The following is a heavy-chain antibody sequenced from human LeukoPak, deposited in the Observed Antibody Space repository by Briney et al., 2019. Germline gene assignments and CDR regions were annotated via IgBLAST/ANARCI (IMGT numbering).Heavy chain of an antibody. J-gene: IGHJ4*02. V-gene: IGHV4-59*01. CDR1: GGSISSFY. CDR2: IYYTGST. CDR3: ARDSGYENGVDY. D-gene: IGHD5-12*01. Sequence: SETLSLTCTVSGGSISSFYWNWIRQPPGKGLEWIGYIYYTGSTSYNPALESRVTISVDTSKNQFSLRLNSVTAADTAVYYCARDSGYENGVDYWGQGTLVTVSS.